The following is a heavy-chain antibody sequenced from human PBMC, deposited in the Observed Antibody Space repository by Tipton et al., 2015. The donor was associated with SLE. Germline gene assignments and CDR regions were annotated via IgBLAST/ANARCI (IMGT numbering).Heavy chain of an antibody. CDR2: ISYDASNK. D-gene: IGHD2-15*01. CDR1: GFTFSTFA. CDR3: TRGSAGFDI. V-gene: IGHV3-30-3*01. Sequence: RSLRLSCAASGFTFSTFAMHWVRQAPGKGLEWVAVISYDASNKNYADSVKGRFTISRDNHQNTLYLQMDSLRDEDTAVYYCTRGSAGFDIWGQGTLVTVSS. J-gene: IGHJ3*02.